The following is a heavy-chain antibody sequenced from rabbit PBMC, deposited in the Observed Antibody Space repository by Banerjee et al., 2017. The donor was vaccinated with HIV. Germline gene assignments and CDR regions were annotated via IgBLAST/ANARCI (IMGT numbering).Heavy chain of an antibody. Sequence: QEQLEESGGDLVKPEGSLTLTCTASGFSFSNKYVMCWVRQAPGKGLEWIACINTSSGNTVYATWAKGRFTISRTSSTTVALQMTSLTAADTATYFCARGPTVIATMTMVIPYYFDLWGPGTLVTVS. D-gene: IGHD2-1*01. CDR1: GFSFSNKYV. V-gene: IGHV1S45*01. J-gene: IGHJ4*01. CDR2: INTSSGNT. CDR3: ARGPTVIATMTMVIPYYFDL.